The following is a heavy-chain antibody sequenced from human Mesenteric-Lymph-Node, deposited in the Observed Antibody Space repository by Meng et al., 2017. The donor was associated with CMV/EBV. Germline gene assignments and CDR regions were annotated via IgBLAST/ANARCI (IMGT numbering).Heavy chain of an antibody. J-gene: IGHJ4*02. D-gene: IGHD5-24*01. V-gene: IGHV4-59*12. Sequence: PSPASRVTISLNTSKNLFSLKLSSVTAADTAVYYCARSPDGRWLQFYFDYWGKGTLVTVTS. CDR3: ARSPDGRWLQFYFDY.